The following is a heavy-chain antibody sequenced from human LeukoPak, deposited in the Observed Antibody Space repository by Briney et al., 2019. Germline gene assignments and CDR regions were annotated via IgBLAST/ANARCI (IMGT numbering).Heavy chain of an antibody. J-gene: IGHJ6*03. D-gene: IGHD3-22*01. CDR3: ASTYYYDSSGYYYYYYYMDV. CDR1: GGSISSYY. Sequence: PSETLSLTCTVSGGSISSYYWSWIRQPPGKGLEWIGYIYYSGSTNYNPSLKSRVTISVDTSKNQFSLKLSSVTAGDTAVYYCASTYYYDSSGYYYYYYYMDVWGKGTTVTVSS. V-gene: IGHV4-59*01. CDR2: IYYSGST.